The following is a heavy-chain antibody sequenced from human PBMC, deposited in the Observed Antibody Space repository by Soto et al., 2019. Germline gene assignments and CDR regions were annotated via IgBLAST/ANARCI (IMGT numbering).Heavy chain of an antibody. CDR2: ISGYNGDT. D-gene: IGHD6-13*01. CDR1: GYTFSTYG. Sequence: QVQRVQSGAEVRQPGASVKVSCKASGYTFSTYGISWVRQAPGQGLEWMGWISGYNGDTNYAQKVQGRLTMTTDTSTRTAYMELRSLRSDDTAVYYCARDRQLAAAGTFFDYWGQGTLVTVSS. CDR3: ARDRQLAAAGTFFDY. J-gene: IGHJ4*02. V-gene: IGHV1-18*01.